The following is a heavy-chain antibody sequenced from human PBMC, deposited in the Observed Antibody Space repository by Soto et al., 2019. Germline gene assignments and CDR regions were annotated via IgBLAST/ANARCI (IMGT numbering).Heavy chain of an antibody. Sequence: ASVKVSCKASGYTFTGYYMHWVRQAPGQGFEWMGWINPNSGGTNYAQKFQGRVTMTRDTSISTAYMELSRLRSDDTAVYYCARENDYGGKGDAFDIWGQGTMVTASS. CDR2: INPNSGGT. V-gene: IGHV1-2*02. J-gene: IGHJ3*02. CDR1: GYTFTGYY. CDR3: ARENDYGGKGDAFDI. D-gene: IGHD4-17*01.